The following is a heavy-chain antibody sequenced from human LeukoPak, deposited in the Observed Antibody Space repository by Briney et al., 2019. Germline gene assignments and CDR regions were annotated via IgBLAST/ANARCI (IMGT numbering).Heavy chain of an antibody. CDR1: GFTFSSYA. D-gene: IGHD5-12*01. J-gene: IGHJ4*02. Sequence: SGGSLRLSCVASGFTFSSYAMTWFRQAPGKGLEWVSSFSGGDSSPYHADSVKGRFTISRDNSKSTLYLQMNSLRAEDTAIYYCAKNGWLRSSGLWGDYWGQGALVTVSS. V-gene: IGHV3-23*01. CDR2: FSGGDSSP. CDR3: AKNGWLRSSGLWGDY.